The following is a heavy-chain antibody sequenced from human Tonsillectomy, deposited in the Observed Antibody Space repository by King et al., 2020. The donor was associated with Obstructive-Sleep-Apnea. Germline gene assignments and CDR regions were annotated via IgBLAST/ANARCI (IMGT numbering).Heavy chain of an antibody. CDR3: ARGHQYYDILTGYHHCYYGMDV. CDR1: GGTFSSYA. D-gene: IGHD3-9*01. CDR2: IIPILGIA. J-gene: IGHJ6*02. V-gene: IGHV1-69*10. Sequence: VQLVESGAEVKKPGSSVKVSCKASGGTFSSYAISWVRQAPGQGLEWMGGIIPILGIANYAQKFQGRVTIPADKSTSTAYMELSSLRSEDTAVYYCARGHQYYDILTGYHHCYYGMDVWGQGTTVTVSS.